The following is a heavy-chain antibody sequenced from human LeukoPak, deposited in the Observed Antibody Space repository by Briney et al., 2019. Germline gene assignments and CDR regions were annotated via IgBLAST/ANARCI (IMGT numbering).Heavy chain of an antibody. Sequence: GAPVKVSCKASGYTFTGYSIYWVRQAPGQGLEWMGGINPNSGDTNFAQKFQGRVTMTRDTPISTAYMELSGLRSDDTAIYYCARGYVWIEMGLGYWGQGTLVTVSS. D-gene: IGHD3/OR15-3a*01. V-gene: IGHV1-2*02. CDR1: GYTFTGYS. J-gene: IGHJ4*02. CDR3: ARGYVWIEMGLGY. CDR2: INPNSGDT.